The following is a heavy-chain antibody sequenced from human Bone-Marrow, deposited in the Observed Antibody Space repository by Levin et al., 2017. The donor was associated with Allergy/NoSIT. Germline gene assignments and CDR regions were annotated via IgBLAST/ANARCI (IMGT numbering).Heavy chain of an antibody. V-gene: IGHV3-74*01. CDR3: ARGNYYGTDV. Sequence: PGESLKISCAASGFTFRSYWMHWVRQAPGKGLVWVSRLNSDGSNTNYADSVKGRFTISRDNAKNTLYLQMNSLRGEDTAVYYCARGNYYGTDVWGQGTTVTVSS. CDR1: GFTFRSYW. CDR2: LNSDGSNT. J-gene: IGHJ6*02.